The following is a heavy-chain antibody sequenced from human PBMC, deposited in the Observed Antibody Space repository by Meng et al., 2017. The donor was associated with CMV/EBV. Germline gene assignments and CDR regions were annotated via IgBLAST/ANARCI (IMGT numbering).Heavy chain of an antibody. Sequence: SVKVSCKASGGTFSSYAISWVRQAPGQGLEWMGGIIPILGIANYAQKFQGRVTITADKSTSTAYMELSSLRSEDTAVYYCARGLRIFGVVPSPYYFDYWGQGTLVTVSS. J-gene: IGHJ4*02. D-gene: IGHD3-3*01. CDR1: GGTFSSYA. V-gene: IGHV1-69*10. CDR2: IIPILGIA. CDR3: ARGLRIFGVVPSPYYFDY.